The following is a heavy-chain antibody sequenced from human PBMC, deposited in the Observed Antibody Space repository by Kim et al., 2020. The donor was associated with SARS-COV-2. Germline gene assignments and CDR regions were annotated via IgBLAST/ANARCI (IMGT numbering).Heavy chain of an antibody. CDR3: ARDRSSLRYFDWGNWFDP. D-gene: IGHD3-9*01. V-gene: IGHV3-7*01. Sequence: GGSLRLSSAASGFTFSSYWMSWVRQAPGKGLEWVANIKQDGSEKYYVDSVKGRFTISRDNAKNSLYLQMNSLRAEDTAVYYCARDRSSLRYFDWGNWFDPWGQGTLVTVSS. CDR1: GFTFSSYW. CDR2: IKQDGSEK. J-gene: IGHJ5*02.